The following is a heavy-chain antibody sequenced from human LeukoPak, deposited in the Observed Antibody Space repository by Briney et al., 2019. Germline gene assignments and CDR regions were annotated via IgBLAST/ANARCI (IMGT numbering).Heavy chain of an antibody. V-gene: IGHV3-9*01. CDR3: AKSLSYGYYFDY. Sequence: PGGSLRLSCAASGFTFDDYAMHWVRQAPGKGLEWVSGISWNSGSIGYADSVKGRFTISRDNAKNSLYLQMNSLRAEDTALYYCAKSLSYGYYFDYWGQGTLVTVSS. J-gene: IGHJ4*02. CDR2: ISWNSGSI. CDR1: GFTFDDYA. D-gene: IGHD1-26*01.